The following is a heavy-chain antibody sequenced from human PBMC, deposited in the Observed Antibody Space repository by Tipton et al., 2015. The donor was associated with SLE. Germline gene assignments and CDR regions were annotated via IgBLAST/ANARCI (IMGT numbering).Heavy chain of an antibody. CDR1: GASISSSSNF. Sequence: TLSLTCTVSGASISSSSNFWGWIRQPPGQGLEWIGSIHSSGSTHYNPSLKSRVTISVETSESHFSLKLSSVTAADTAVYYCARAPDNWNHDYWGQGTLVTVSS. CDR3: ARAPDNWNHDY. V-gene: IGHV4-39*02. CDR2: IHSSGST. J-gene: IGHJ4*02. D-gene: IGHD1-20*01.